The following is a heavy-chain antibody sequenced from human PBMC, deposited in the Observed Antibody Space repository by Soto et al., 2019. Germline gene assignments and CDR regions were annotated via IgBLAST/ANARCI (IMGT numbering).Heavy chain of an antibody. Sequence: GGSLRLSCAASGFTFSDYYMTWIRQAPGKGLKWVSYITSSGTGVYYPDSVKGRFTISRDNAKKSLYLQMSSLRAEDTAVYYCARAYSDAFDMWGQGTMVTVSS. CDR1: GFTFSDYY. CDR3: ARAYSDAFDM. D-gene: IGHD2-15*01. CDR2: ITSSGTGV. V-gene: IGHV3-11*01. J-gene: IGHJ3*02.